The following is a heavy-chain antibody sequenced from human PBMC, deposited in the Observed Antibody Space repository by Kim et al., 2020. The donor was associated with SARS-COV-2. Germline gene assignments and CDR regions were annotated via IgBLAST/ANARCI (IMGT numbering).Heavy chain of an antibody. J-gene: IGHJ4*02. D-gene: IGHD3-22*01. V-gene: IGHV3-30*01. Sequence: DSVKGRFTISRDNSKNTLYLQMNSLRAEDTAVYYCARDLSITMIVVVLGYWGQGTLVTVSS. CDR3: ARDLSITMIVVVLGY.